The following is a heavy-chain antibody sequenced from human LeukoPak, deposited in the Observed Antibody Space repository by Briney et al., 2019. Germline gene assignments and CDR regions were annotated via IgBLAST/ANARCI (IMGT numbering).Heavy chain of an antibody. CDR2: IYTSGST. D-gene: IGHD1-26*01. CDR3: ARDGGGATPQPPAFDI. J-gene: IGHJ3*02. Sequence: PSETLSLTCTVSGGSISSYYWSWIRQHAGKGLEWIGRIYTSGSTNYNPSLKSRVTMSVDTSKNQFSLKLSSVTAADTAVYYCARDGGGATPQPPAFDIWGQGTMVTVSS. V-gene: IGHV4-4*07. CDR1: GGSISSYY.